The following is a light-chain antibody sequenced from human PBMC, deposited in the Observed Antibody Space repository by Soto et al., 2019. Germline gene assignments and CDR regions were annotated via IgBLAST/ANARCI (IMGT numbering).Light chain of an antibody. CDR3: CSYAGTYSYV. V-gene: IGLV2-11*01. CDR2: DVS. Sequence: QSALTQPRSVSGSPGQSVTISCTGTSSDVGAYNYVSWYQQHPGKAPKFMIFDVSKRPSGVPDRFSGSKSGNTASLTISGLQREDEDDYYCCSYAGTYSYVFGTGTKLTVL. J-gene: IGLJ1*01. CDR1: SSDVGAYNY.